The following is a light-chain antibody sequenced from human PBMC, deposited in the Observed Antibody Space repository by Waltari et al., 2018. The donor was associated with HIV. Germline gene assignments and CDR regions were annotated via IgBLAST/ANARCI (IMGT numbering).Light chain of an antibody. CDR3: CSYAGSSTFVV. J-gene: IGLJ2*01. Sequence: QSALTQPASVSGSPGQSITISCTATSSDVGSSYLVSWYQQNPGKAPKHIIYEVSKRPSGVSNRFSGSKSGNTASLTISGLQAEDEADYYCCSYAGSSTFVVFGGGTKLTVL. CDR2: EVS. CDR1: SSDVGSSYL. V-gene: IGLV2-23*02.